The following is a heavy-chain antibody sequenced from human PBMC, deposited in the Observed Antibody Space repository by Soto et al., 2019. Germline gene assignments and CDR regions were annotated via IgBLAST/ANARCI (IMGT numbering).Heavy chain of an antibody. CDR2: IYYSGNT. CDR1: GDSISSGDYY. J-gene: IGHJ4*02. D-gene: IGHD1-1*01. CDR3: ARGSWNLLPFDY. Sequence: SETLSLTCTVSGDSISSGDYYWSWIRQHPGKGLEWIGYIYYSGNTYYTPSLKSRVTISADLSKNQFSLKLSSVTAADTAVYYCARGSWNLLPFDYWGQGTLVTVSS. V-gene: IGHV4-30-4*01.